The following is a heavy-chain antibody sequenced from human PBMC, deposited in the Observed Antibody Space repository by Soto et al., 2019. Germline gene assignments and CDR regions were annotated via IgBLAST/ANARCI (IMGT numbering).Heavy chain of an antibody. CDR2: ISAHNGNT. D-gene: IGHD1-1*01. J-gene: IGHJ4*02. V-gene: IGHV1-18*01. CDR3: ARGRYGDY. CDR1: GYAFTTYG. Sequence: QVHLVQSGAEVKKPGASVKVSCKGSGYAFTTYGITWVRQGPGQGLEWMGWISAHNGNTTYAQKLQRRVTVTRDTSWSTAYMELRSLRSDDTAGYYCARGRYGDYWGQGALVTVSS.